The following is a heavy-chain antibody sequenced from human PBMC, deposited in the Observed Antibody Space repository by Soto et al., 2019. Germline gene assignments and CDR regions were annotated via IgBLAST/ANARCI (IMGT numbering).Heavy chain of an antibody. V-gene: IGHV4-34*01. CDR1: GGSFSGYY. D-gene: IGHD3-10*01. CDR2: INHSGST. Sequence: SETLSLTCAVYGGSFSGYYWSWIRQPPGKGLEWIGEINHSGSTNYNPSLKSRVTISVDTSKNQFSLKLSSVTAADTAVYYCAGGRVTYYYGSGSSNRYYYYYYMDVWGKGTTVTVSS. CDR3: AGGRVTYYYGSGSSNRYYYYYYMDV. J-gene: IGHJ6*03.